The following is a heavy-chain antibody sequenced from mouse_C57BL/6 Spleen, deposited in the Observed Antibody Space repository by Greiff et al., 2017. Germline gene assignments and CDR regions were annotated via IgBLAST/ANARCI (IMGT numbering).Heavy chain of an antibody. D-gene: IGHD2-14*01. CDR1: GYSFTDYE. CDR2: IDPETGTT. V-gene: IGHV1-15*01. Sequence: QVQLQQSGAELVRPGASVTLSCKASGYSFTDYEMHWVKQTPGHGLEWIGVIDPETGTTAYNQKFKGKAILTADQSSSTAYMELHSLTSEDSAVYYCASGYDGDNYGWFAYWGQGTLVTVSA. CDR3: ASGYDGDNYGWFAY. J-gene: IGHJ3*01.